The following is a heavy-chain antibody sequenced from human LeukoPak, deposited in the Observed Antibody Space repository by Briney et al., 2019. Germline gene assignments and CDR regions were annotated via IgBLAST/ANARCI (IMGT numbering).Heavy chain of an antibody. CDR3: AKGGYFDWLTNPDFDY. V-gene: IGHV3-9*01. CDR1: GFTFDDYA. Sequence: GGSLRLSCAASGFTFDDYAMHWVRQAPGKGLEWVSGISWNSGSIGYADSVKGRFTISRDNAKNSLYLQMNSLRAEDTALYYCAKGGYFDWLTNPDFDYWGQGTLVTVSS. D-gene: IGHD3-9*01. J-gene: IGHJ4*02. CDR2: ISWNSGSI.